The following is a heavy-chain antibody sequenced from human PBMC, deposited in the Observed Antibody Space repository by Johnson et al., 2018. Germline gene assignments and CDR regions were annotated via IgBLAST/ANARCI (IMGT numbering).Heavy chain of an antibody. CDR3: ASSTYYYDSSGYFPSAAFDI. CDR2: IGTAGDT. V-gene: IGHV3-13*01. CDR1: GFTFSSYD. D-gene: IGHD3-22*01. J-gene: IGHJ3*02. Sequence: EVQLVESGGGLVQPGGSLRLSCAASGFTFSSYDMHWVRQATGKGLEWVSAIGTAGDTYYPGSVQGRFTLSRENAKNSLYLQMNSLRAGDTALYYCASSTYYYDSSGYFPSAAFDIWGQGTMVTVSS.